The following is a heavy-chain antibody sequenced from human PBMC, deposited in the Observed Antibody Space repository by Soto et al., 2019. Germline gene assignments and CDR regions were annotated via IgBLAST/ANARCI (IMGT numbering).Heavy chain of an antibody. V-gene: IGHV1-18*01. Sequence: ASVKVSCKASGYTFTSYGISWVRQAPGQGLEWMGWISAYNGNTNYAQKLQGRVTMTTDTSMSTAYMELRSLRSDDTAVYYCARTHDYGDYVAAFDIWGQGTMVTVSS. J-gene: IGHJ3*02. CDR3: ARTHDYGDYVAAFDI. CDR1: GYTFTSYG. CDR2: ISAYNGNT. D-gene: IGHD4-17*01.